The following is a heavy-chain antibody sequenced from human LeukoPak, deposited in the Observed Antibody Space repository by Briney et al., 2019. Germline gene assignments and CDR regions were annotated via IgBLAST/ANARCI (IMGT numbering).Heavy chain of an antibody. D-gene: IGHD5-12*01. CDR2: ISSSSRYR. CDR3: ARVKEASAFDI. J-gene: IGHJ3*02. CDR1: GYSISSGYY. V-gene: IGHV3-11*06. Sequence: LSLTCTVSGYSISSGYYWGWIRQPPGKGLEWVSSISSSSRYRYYADSVKGRFTISRNNAKNSLHLQMNSLRAEDTAVYYCARVKEASAFDIWGQGTMVTVSS.